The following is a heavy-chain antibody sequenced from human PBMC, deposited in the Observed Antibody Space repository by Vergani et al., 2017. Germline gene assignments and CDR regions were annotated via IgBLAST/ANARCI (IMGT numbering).Heavy chain of an antibody. D-gene: IGHD3-10*01. V-gene: IGHV1-69*13. CDR2: IIPIFGTA. CDR1: GGTFSSYA. J-gene: IGHJ5*02. CDR3: ARDPTPYYYGSGSYSATWFDP. Sequence: QVQLVQSGAEVKKPGSSVKVSCKASGGTFSSYAISWVRQAPGQGLEWMGRIIPIFGTANYAQKFQGRVTITADESTSTAYMELSSLRSEDTAVYYCARDPTPYYYGSGSYSATWFDPWGQGTLVTVSS.